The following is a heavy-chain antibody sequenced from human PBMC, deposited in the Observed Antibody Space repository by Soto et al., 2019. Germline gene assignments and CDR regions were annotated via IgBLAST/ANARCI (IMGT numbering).Heavy chain of an antibody. D-gene: IGHD5-12*01. Sequence: SETLSLTCAVYGGSLSEYYLTWIRQPPGKGLEWIGEINHSGSTNYNPSLKSRLTISADTSKNQFSLRLSSVTAADTAVYYCATVVIVATIETRARPLLSFDYWGQGTLVTVSS. V-gene: IGHV4-34*01. CDR2: INHSGST. CDR3: ATVVIVATIETRARPLLSFDY. CDR1: GGSLSEYY. J-gene: IGHJ4*02.